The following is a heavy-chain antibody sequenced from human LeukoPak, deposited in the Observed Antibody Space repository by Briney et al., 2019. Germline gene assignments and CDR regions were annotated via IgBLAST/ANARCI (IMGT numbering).Heavy chain of an antibody. D-gene: IGHD3-10*01. J-gene: IGHJ5*02. Sequence: PSETLSLTCTDSGGSINSYYWSWIRQPPGKGLGCIGYIHYTGSANYTPSLKSRVTISLDTSKRQISLNLSSTTSAPTPIFYCARRGYYGSGNDFRFDPWLQGTMVTDCS. CDR2: IHYTGSA. CDR3: ARRGYYGSGNDFRFDP. CDR1: GGSINSYY. V-gene: IGHV4-59*01.